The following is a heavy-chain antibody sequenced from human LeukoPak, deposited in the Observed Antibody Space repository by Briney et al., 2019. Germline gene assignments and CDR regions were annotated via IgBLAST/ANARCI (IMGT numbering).Heavy chain of an antibody. CDR2: INPNSGGT. Sequence: ASVKVSCKASGYTFTGYYMHWARQAPGQGLEWMGWINPNSGGTNYAQKFQGRVTMTRDTSISTAYMELSRLRSDDTAVYYCERDRGSGDWSPFDYWGQGTLVTVSS. CDR1: GYTFTGYY. D-gene: IGHD2-21*02. CDR3: ERDRGSGDWSPFDY. J-gene: IGHJ4*02. V-gene: IGHV1-2*02.